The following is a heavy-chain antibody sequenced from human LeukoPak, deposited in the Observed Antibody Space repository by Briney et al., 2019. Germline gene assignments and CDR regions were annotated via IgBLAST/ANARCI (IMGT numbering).Heavy chain of an antibody. CDR3: ARRSGHYYYGMDV. D-gene: IGHD2-15*01. CDR2: IKQDGSEK. CDR1: GFTFSSYW. J-gene: IGHJ6*02. Sequence: GGSLRLSCAASGFTFSSYWMSWVRQAPGKGLEWVANIKQDGSEKYYVDSVKGRFTISRDNAKNSLYLQMNSLRAEDTAVYYCARRSGHYYYGMDVWGHGTTVTVSS. V-gene: IGHV3-7*01.